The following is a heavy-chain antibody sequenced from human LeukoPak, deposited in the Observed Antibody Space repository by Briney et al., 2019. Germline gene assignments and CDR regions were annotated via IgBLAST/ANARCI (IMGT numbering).Heavy chain of an antibody. J-gene: IGHJ4*02. D-gene: IGHD3-9*01. Sequence: SETLSLTCIVSGGSSSSSSYYWSWIRQPPRKGLEWIGEIKHSGSTNYNPSLKSRVTISVDTSKNQFSLKLSSVTAADTAVYFCFRQKTAYEILTGYYGRNFDYWGQGTLVTVSS. CDR1: GGSSSSSSYY. CDR3: FRQKTAYEILTGYYGRNFDY. CDR2: IKHSGST. V-gene: IGHV4-39*07.